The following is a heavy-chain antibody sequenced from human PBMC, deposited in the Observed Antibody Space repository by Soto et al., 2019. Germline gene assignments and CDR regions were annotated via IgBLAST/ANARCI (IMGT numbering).Heavy chain of an antibody. Sequence: QVQLQESGPGLVKPSGTLSLTCAASSGSIFTTNWWSWVRQSPGRGLQWIGDIYHSGSPKYNPSLKSRVSISIDKSKDRFFLNLTSVTAAVTAVYDCARKPDVATAKVGGGYVFDVWGQGTMVTVSS. CDR1: SGSIFTTNW. D-gene: IGHD3-16*01. CDR2: IYHSGSP. V-gene: IGHV4-4*02. CDR3: ARKPDVATAKVGGGYVFDV. J-gene: IGHJ3*01.